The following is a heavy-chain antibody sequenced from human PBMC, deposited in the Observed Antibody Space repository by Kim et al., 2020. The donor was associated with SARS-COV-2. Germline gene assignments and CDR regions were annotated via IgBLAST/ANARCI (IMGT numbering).Heavy chain of an antibody. V-gene: IGHV4-34*01. D-gene: IGHD6-6*01. CDR3: ARDRGIHYSSSMTTRNRRGAYYYYYCMDV. CDR1: GGSFSGYY. J-gene: IGHJ6*02. Sequence: SETLSLTCAVYGGSFSGYYWSWIRQPPGKGLEWIGEINHSGSTNYNPSLKSRVTISVDTSKNQFSLKLSSVTAADTAVYYCARDRGIHYSSSMTTRNRRGAYYYYYCMDVWGQGTTVTVSS. CDR2: INHSGST.